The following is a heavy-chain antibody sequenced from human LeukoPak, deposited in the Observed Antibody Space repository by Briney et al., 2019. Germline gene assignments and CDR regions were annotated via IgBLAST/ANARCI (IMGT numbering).Heavy chain of an antibody. V-gene: IGHV3-30*03. CDR3: ARDRAWNYFDY. CDR1: GFTFSRHG. D-gene: IGHD3-3*01. Sequence: GGSLRLSCAPSGFTFSRHGMHWVRQAPGKGLEWVAIISNDGNRKYYAHSVEGRFTISRDNSKNTLYLQMDSLRAEDTAVYYCARDRAWNYFDYWGQGTLVTVSS. J-gene: IGHJ4*02. CDR2: ISNDGNRK.